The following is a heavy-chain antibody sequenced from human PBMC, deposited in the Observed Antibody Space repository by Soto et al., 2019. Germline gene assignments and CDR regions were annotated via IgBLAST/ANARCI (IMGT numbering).Heavy chain of an antibody. CDR2: INPGSGRA. J-gene: IGHJ4*02. CDR1: GYSFTRYA. CDR3: AGEAGSAQNFGS. V-gene: IGHV1-3*01. Sequence: QVYLVQSGAEVKKPGAPVKISCKASGYSFTRYAIHSVRQAPGQSHEWMGWINPGSGRATYSHNFQHSVIITRHTSVSTVYMDLTGLKSDDTAVYFCAGEAGSAQNFGSWGQGTLVTVA.